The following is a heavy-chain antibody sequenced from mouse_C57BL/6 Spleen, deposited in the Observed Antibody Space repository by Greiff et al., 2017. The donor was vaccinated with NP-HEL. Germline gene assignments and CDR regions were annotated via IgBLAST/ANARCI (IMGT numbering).Heavy chain of an antibody. CDR3: AIEERFLHFAY. CDR1: GYAFSSSW. V-gene: IGHV1-82*01. Sequence: QVQLKESGPELVKPGASVKISCKASGYAFSSSWMNWVKQRPGKGLEWIGRIYPGDGDTNSNGKFTGKATLTADKSSSTAYMQRSRLTSDDAAVYFCAIEERFLHFAYWGQGTLVTVSA. J-gene: IGHJ3*01. CDR2: IYPGDGDT.